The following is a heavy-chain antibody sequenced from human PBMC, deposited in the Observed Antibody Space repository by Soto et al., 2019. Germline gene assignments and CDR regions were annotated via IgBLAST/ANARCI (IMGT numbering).Heavy chain of an antibody. Sequence: PGGSLRLSCAASGFTFSSYGMHWVRQAPGKGLEWVAVISYDGSNKYYADSVKGRFTISRDNSKNTLYLQMNSLRAEDTAVYYCAKGVAARSPNWFDPWGQGTLVTVSS. CDR2: ISYDGSNK. V-gene: IGHV3-30*18. CDR3: AKGVAARSPNWFDP. D-gene: IGHD6-6*01. CDR1: GFTFSSYG. J-gene: IGHJ5*02.